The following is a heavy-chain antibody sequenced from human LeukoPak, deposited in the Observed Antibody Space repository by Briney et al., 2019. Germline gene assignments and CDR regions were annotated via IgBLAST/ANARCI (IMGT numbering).Heavy chain of an antibody. V-gene: IGHV3-74*01. Sequence: PGGSLRLSCAASGFTFSSYWMHWVRQAPGKGLVWVSRINSDGSSTSYADSVKGRFTISRDNAKSSLYLQMNGLSAEDTALYYCVRGRDLVYWGQGTLVTVSS. J-gene: IGHJ4*02. CDR2: INSDGSST. CDR1: GFTFSSYW. D-gene: IGHD2-8*02. CDR3: VRGRDLVY.